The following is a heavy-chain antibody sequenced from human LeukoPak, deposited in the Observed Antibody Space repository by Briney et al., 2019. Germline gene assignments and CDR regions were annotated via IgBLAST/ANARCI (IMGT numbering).Heavy chain of an antibody. Sequence: PSETLSLTCAVYGDSFSGYYWSWIRQSPEKGLEWIGEISYSGSTNYNPSLRSRVTISEATSKNQFSLKLTSVTAADTAVYYCARRREASFTYWYFDLWGRGTQVTVSS. CDR1: GDSFSGYY. D-gene: IGHD1-26*01. V-gene: IGHV4-34*01. CDR2: ISYSGST. J-gene: IGHJ2*01. CDR3: ARRREASFTYWYFDL.